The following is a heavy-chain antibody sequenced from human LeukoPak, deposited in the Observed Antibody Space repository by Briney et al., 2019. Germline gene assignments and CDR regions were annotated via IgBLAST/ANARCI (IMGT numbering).Heavy chain of an antibody. CDR3: ARDHCTNGVCYLAY. CDR1: GYTFTSYG. J-gene: IGHJ4*02. V-gene: IGHV1-18*01. CDR2: ISAYNGNT. Sequence: ASVKVSCMASGYTFTSYGISWVRQAPGQGLGWMGWISAYNGNTRYAQKLQGRVTMTTDTSTSTAYMELRSLRSDDAAVYYCARDHCTNGVCYLAYWGQGTLVTVSS. D-gene: IGHD2-8*01.